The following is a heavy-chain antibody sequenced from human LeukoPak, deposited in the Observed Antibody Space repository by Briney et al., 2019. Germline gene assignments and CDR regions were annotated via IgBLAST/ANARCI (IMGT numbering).Heavy chain of an antibody. Sequence: ASVKVSCKASGYSFIDYYIHWVRQAPGQGLEWMGWINPKSGNTNYAQKFQGRVTMTRDTSITTAYMELSRLKSDDTAVYYCARDQVTDYIALWGQGTMVTVSS. D-gene: IGHD4-11*01. J-gene: IGHJ3*01. CDR1: GYSFIDYY. V-gene: IGHV1-2*02. CDR2: INPKSGNT. CDR3: ARDQVTDYIAL.